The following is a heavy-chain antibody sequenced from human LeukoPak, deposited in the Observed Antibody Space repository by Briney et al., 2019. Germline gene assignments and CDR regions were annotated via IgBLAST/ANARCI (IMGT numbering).Heavy chain of an antibody. CDR3: AKTYYDFWSGYYKTYYYYMDV. V-gene: IGHV3-74*01. CDR2: INSDGSST. CDR1: GFTFSSYW. Sequence: GGSLRLSCAASGFTFSSYWIHWVREAPGKGLVWVSRINSDGSSTVYADSVKGRFTISRDNAKNTLYLQMNSLRAEDTAVYYCAKTYYDFWSGYYKTYYYYMDVWGKGTTVTVSS. D-gene: IGHD3-3*01. J-gene: IGHJ6*03.